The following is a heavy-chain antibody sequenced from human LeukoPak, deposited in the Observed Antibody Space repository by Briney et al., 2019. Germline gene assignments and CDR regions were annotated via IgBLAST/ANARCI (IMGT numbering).Heavy chain of an antibody. CDR3: AREEATARDFDY. D-gene: IGHD5-12*01. J-gene: IGHJ4*02. CDR2: IYSGGST. Sequence: GGSLRLSCAASGFTVSSNYMSWVRQAPGKGLEWVSVIYSGGSTYYADSVKGRFTISRDNSKNTLYLQMNSLRAEDTAVYYCAREEATARDFDYWGQGTLVTVSS. V-gene: IGHV3-53*01. CDR1: GFTVSSNY.